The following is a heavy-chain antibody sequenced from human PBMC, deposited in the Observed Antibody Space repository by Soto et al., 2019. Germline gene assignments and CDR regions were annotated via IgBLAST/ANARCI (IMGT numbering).Heavy chain of an antibody. V-gene: IGHV3-23*01. J-gene: IGHJ4*02. CDR2: ISGSGGST. D-gene: IGHD6-19*01. CDR3: TTETYSSGPTPAY. Sequence: GGSLRLSCAASGFTFSSYAMSWVRQAPGKGLEWVSAISGSGGSTYYADSVKGRFTISRDNSKNTLYLQMNSLKTEDTAVYYCTTETYSSGPTPAYWGQGTLVTV. CDR1: GFTFSSYA.